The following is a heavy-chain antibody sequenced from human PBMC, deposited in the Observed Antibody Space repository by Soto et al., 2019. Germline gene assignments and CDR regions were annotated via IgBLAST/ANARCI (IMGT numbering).Heavy chain of an antibody. CDR2: IYYSGST. CDR3: ARDRPNYGMDV. Sequence: QVQLQESGPGLVKPSETLSLTCTVSGGSISSYYWSWLRQPPGKGLEWIGYIYYSGSTNYNPSLKSRVTISVDTSKNQFSLKLSSVTAADTAVYYCARDRPNYGMDVWCQGTTVTVSS. CDR1: GGSISSYY. J-gene: IGHJ6*02. V-gene: IGHV4-59*01.